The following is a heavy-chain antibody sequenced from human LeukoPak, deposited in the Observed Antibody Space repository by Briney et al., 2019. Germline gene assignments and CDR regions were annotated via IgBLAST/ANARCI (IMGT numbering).Heavy chain of an antibody. V-gene: IGHV1-8*01. CDR3: ARVRSVYYDSSGLDY. J-gene: IGHJ4*02. CDR1: GYTFTSYD. CDR2: LNPNSNNT. Sequence: GASVKVSCKASGYTFTSYDINWVRQATGQGLEWMGWLNPNSNNTGYAQKFQGRVTMTRNTSISTAYMELSSLGSEDTAVYYCARVRSVYYDSSGLDYWGQGTLVTVSS. D-gene: IGHD3-22*01.